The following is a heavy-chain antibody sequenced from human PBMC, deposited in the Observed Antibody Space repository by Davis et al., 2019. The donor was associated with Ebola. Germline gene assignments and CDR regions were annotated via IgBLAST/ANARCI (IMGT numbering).Heavy chain of an antibody. CDR3: TREASGSGKYSLRHSDY. Sequence: SETLSLTCTVSGGSVTSGSYYWSWIRQPAGKGLEWIGHIYTSGSTNYNPSLDSRIAMSLDTSKNLFSLRLDYATAADTAVYYCTREASGSGKYSLRHSDYWGQGVLVTVSS. J-gene: IGHJ4*02. CDR2: IYTSGST. D-gene: IGHD3-10*01. V-gene: IGHV4-61*09. CDR1: GGSVTSGSYY.